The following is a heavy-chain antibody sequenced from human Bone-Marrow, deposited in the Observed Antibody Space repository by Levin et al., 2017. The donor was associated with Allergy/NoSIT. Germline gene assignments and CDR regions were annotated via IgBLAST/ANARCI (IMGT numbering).Heavy chain of an antibody. D-gene: IGHD3-10*01. CDR2: IRFDGSKK. CDR1: GFTFSSYG. J-gene: IGHJ6*03. V-gene: IGHV3-33*01. Sequence: GESLKISCAASGFTFSSYGMHWVRQAPGKGLEWVALIRFDGSKKYYVDSVKDRFTVSRGNSKNMVYLQMNSLRAEDTAVYYCASLPRGIDVWGKGTTVTVSS. CDR3: ASLPRGIDV.